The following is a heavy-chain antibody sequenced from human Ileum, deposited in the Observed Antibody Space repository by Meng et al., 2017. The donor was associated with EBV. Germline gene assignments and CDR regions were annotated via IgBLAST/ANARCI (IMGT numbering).Heavy chain of an antibody. CDR2: IYHHGTT. Sequence: QGPLEEAGPRLVKPSGTVSLTCPVSGGSIISSKWWSWVRQSPGTGLEWIGEIYHHGTTNYNPSLKSRVTISVDTSKNKFFLNLTSLTAADTAVYYCARLDSSGYYFGGWFDPWGQGILVTVSS. CDR1: GGSIISSKW. V-gene: IGHV4-4*02. J-gene: IGHJ5*02. CDR3: ARLDSSGYYFGGWFDP. D-gene: IGHD3-22*01.